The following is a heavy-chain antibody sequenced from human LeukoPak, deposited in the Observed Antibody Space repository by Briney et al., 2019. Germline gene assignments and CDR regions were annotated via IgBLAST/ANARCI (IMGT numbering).Heavy chain of an antibody. V-gene: IGHV3-33*06. CDR1: GFTFSSYG. CDR3: AKEEEEIYYGSGSSLDY. J-gene: IGHJ4*02. Sequence: GGSLRLSCAASGFTFSSYGMHWVRQAPGKGVEWVAVIWYDGSNKHYADSVKGRFTISRDNSKNTLYLQMNSLRAEDTAVYYCAKEEEEIYYGSGSSLDYWGQGTLVTVSS. D-gene: IGHD3-10*01. CDR2: IWYDGSNK.